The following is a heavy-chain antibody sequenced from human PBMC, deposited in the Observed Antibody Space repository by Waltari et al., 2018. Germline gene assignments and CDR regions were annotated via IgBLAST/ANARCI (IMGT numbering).Heavy chain of an antibody. CDR1: GYSIRSGYY. J-gene: IGHJ4*02. Sequence: QVQLQESGPGLVKPSETLSLTCAVSGYSIRSGYYWGWIRQPPGKGLEWIGSIYHSGSTYYNPSLKSRVTISVDTSKNQFSLKLSSVTAADTAVYYCATEILGDFGRGGYWGQGTLVTVSS. D-gene: IGHD4-17*01. CDR2: IYHSGST. CDR3: ATEILGDFGRGGY. V-gene: IGHV4-38-2*01.